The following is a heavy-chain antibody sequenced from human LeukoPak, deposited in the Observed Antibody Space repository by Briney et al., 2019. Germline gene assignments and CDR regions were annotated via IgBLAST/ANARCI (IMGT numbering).Heavy chain of an antibody. V-gene: IGHV5-51*01. D-gene: IGHD2-15*01. J-gene: IGHJ5*02. Sequence: GESLKISCKGSGYSFTSYWIGWVRQMPGKGLEWMGIIYPGDSDTRYSPSFQGQVTISADKSISTAYLQWSSLKASDTAMYYCARLDVVVVAATRSYNWFDPWGQGTLVTVSS. CDR2: IYPGDSDT. CDR3: ARLDVVVVAATRSYNWFDP. CDR1: GYSFTSYW.